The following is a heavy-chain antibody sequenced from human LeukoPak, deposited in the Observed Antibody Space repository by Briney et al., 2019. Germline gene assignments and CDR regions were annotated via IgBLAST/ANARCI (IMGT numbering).Heavy chain of an antibody. CDR1: GYSFTSYW. CDR2: IFPGVSRT. Sequence: GESLKISCKGLGYSFTSYWIGWVRQVPGKGLEWMGVIFPGVSRTRYNPSFQGQVTISVDKSISTAYLQWVSLKASDTAMYYCACRDLTSTWSYPWGQGTLVTVSS. J-gene: IGHJ5*02. D-gene: IGHD2-2*01. V-gene: IGHV5-51*01. CDR3: ACRDLTSTWSYP.